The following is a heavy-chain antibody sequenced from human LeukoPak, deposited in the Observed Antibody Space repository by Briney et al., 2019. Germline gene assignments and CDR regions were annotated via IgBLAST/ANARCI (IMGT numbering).Heavy chain of an antibody. D-gene: IGHD6-19*01. CDR2: IKSKTDGGTT. CDR3: TTARPRRSGSGWYRAFDI. CDR1: GFTFSNAW. V-gene: IGHV3-15*01. J-gene: IGHJ3*02. Sequence: GGSLRLSCAASGFTFSNAWMSWVRQAPGKGLEWVGRIKSKTDGGTTDYAAPVKGRFTISRDDSKNTLYLQMNSLKTEDTAVYYCTTARPRRSGSGWYRAFDIWGQGTMVTVSS.